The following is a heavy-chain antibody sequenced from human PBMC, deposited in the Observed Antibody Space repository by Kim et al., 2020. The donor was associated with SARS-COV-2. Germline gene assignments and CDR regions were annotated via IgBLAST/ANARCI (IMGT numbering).Heavy chain of an antibody. D-gene: IGHD5-18*01. CDR1: GFTFSNAW. CDR2: IKSKTDGGTT. J-gene: IGHJ2*01. V-gene: IGHV3-15*01. Sequence: GGSLRLSSAASGFTFSNAWMSWVRQAPGKGLEWVGRIKSKTDGGTTDYAAPVKGRFTISRDDSKNTLYLQMNSLKTEDTAVYYCTTEGGYRPHYWYFALWGRGTLVTVSS. CDR3: TTEGGYRPHYWYFAL.